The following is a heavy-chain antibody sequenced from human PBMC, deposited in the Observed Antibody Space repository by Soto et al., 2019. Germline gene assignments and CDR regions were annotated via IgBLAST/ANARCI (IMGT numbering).Heavy chain of an antibody. J-gene: IGHJ4*02. CDR1: GDSISIYY. V-gene: IGHV4-59*01. CDR2: ISDSGSS. Sequence: SETLSLTCTVSGDSISIYYWSWIRQPPGKGLEWIAFISDSGSSNYNPSLKSRLSISLETSKTQSSLKLSSVTAADTAVYFCARGHPFDFCGQGMLVTVSS. CDR3: ARGHPFDF.